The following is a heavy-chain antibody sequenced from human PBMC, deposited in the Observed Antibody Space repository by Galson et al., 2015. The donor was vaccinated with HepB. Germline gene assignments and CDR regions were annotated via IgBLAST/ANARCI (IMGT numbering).Heavy chain of an antibody. J-gene: IGHJ4*02. Sequence: SVKVSCKASGGTFSSHGISWVRQAPGQGLEWMGWISVYNHNTNYAQKFQDRVTMTTDTSTNTAYMELGSLASDDTAVYYCARELDSSGYLGQWDYWGQGTLVTVSS. CDR3: ARELDSSGYLGQWDY. D-gene: IGHD3-22*01. V-gene: IGHV1-18*01. CDR2: ISVYNHNT. CDR1: GGTFSSHG.